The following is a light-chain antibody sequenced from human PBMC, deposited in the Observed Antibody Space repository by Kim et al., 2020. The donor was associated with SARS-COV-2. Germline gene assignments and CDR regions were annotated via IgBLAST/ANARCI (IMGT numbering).Light chain of an antibody. J-gene: IGLJ3*02. V-gene: IGLV2-14*03. CDR3: SSFTSISTWV. Sequence: GQSITIACTGTSSDVGAFTYVSWYQHHPGKAPKLMIYDVTKRPSGVSNRFSGSKSANTASLAISGLQAEDEADYYCSSFTSISTWVFGGGTKLTVL. CDR2: DVT. CDR1: SSDVGAFTY.